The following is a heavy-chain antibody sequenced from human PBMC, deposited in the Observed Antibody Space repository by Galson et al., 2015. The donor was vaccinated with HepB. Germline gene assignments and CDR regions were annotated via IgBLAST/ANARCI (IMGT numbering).Heavy chain of an antibody. CDR2: ISWNSGSI. J-gene: IGHJ6*02. CDR3: AKDPSGKYSGMDV. V-gene: IGHV3-9*01. CDR1: GFTFDDYA. Sequence: SLRLSCAASGFTFDDYAMHWVRQAPGKGLEWVSGISWNSGSIGYVDSVKGRFTISRDNAKNSLYLQMNSLRAENTALYYCAKDPSGKYSGMDVWGQGTTVTVSS.